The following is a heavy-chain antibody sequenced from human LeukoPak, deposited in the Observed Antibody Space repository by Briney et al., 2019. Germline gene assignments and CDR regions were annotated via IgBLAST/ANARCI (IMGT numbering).Heavy chain of an antibody. J-gene: IGHJ3*02. CDR2: IKQDGSEK. D-gene: IGHD1-1*01. V-gene: IGHV3-7*01. CDR1: GFTFTSFW. Sequence: GGSLRLSCATSGFTFTSFWFTWARQAPGKGLEWVASIKQDGSEKHYVDSAEGRFTISRDNAKNSLFLQMNSLRAEDTALYYCARDAGRREDIWGQGTMVTVSS. CDR3: ARDAGRREDI.